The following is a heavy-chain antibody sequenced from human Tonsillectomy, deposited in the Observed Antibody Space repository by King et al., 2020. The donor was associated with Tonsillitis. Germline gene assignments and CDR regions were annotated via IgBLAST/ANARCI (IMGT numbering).Heavy chain of an antibody. J-gene: IGHJ4*02. Sequence: VKMVESGGGLVQPGGSLRLSCAASGFTFSSYAMSWVRQAPGKGLEWVSAISGGGDNTYYADSVKGRFTISRDNSKNTLYLQMNSLRAEDTAVYYCAKGGGYFDYWGQGTLVTVSS. V-gene: IGHV3-23*04. CDR2: ISGGGDNT. D-gene: IGHD6-13*01. CDR3: AKGGGYFDY. CDR1: GFTFSSYA.